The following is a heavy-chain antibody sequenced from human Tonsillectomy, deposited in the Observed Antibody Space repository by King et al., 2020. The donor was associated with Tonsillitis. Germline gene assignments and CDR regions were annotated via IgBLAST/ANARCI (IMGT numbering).Heavy chain of an antibody. CDR2: IYYSGST. CDR3: AVNPTYYYDSSGSWTFDI. V-gene: IGHV4-30-4*01. J-gene: IGHJ3*02. Sequence: QLQESGPGLVKPSQTLSLTCTVSGGSISSGDYYWSWIRQPPGKGLEWIGYIYYSGSTYYNPSLKSRVTISVDTSKNQFSLKLSSVTAADTAVYYCAVNPTYYYDSSGSWTFDIWGQGTIVTVSS. CDR1: GGSISSGDYY. D-gene: IGHD3-22*01.